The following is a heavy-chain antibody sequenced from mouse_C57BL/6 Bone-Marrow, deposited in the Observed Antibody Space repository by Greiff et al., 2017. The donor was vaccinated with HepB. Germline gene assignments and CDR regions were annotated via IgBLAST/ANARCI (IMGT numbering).Heavy chain of an antibody. CDR1: GYTFTSYW. CDR2: IYPGSGST. Sequence: QVQLQQPGAELVKPGASVKMSCKASGYTFTSYWITWVKQRPGQGLEWIGDIYPGSGSTNYNEKFKSKATLTVDTSSSTAYMQLISLTSEDSAVYYCARDPVVDWYFDVWGTGTTVTVSS. CDR3: ARDPVVDWYFDV. D-gene: IGHD1-1*01. J-gene: IGHJ1*03. V-gene: IGHV1-55*01.